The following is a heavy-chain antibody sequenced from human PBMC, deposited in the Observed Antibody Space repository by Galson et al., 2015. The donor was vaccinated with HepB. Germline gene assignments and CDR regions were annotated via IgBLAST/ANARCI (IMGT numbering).Heavy chain of an antibody. CDR3: ARGWLAVAGTGHYDSDSPQLGYGMDV. CDR1: GYSFTSYW. Sequence: QSGAEVKKPGESLRISCKGSGYSFTSYWISWERQMPGKGLEWMGRIDPSDSYTNYSPSFQGHVTISADKSISTAYLQWSSLKASDTAMYYCARGWLAVAGTGHYDSDSPQLGYGMDVWGQGTTVTVSS. J-gene: IGHJ6*02. D-gene: IGHD6-19*01. V-gene: IGHV5-10-1*01. CDR2: IDPSDSYT.